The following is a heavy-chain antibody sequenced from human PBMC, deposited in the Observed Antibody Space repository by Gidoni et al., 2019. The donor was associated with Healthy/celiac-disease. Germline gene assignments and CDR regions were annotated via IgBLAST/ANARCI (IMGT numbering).Heavy chain of an antibody. CDR2: MKQDVSEK. CDR3: ARDTWSGSGLDY. J-gene: IGHJ4*02. CDR1: GFTFSSYW. V-gene: IGHV3-7*01. D-gene: IGHD6-19*01. Sequence: EVRLVESGGGLVQPEGSLRLSCAASGFTFSSYWMSWVRQAPGKGLEGLANMKQDVSEKYYVDSVKGRFPISRDNAKNSLYLQMNSLRAEDTAVYYCARDTWSGSGLDYWGQGTLVTVSS.